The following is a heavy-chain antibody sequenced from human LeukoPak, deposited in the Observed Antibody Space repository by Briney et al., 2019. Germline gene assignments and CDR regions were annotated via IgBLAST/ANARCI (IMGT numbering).Heavy chain of an antibody. Sequence: GGSLRLSCAASGFTFSNAWMSWVRQAPGKGLEWVSAISGSGGSTYYADSVKGRFTISRDNSKNTLYLQMNSLRAEDTAVYYCAKGFWSGYPMRWFDPWGQGTLVTVSS. J-gene: IGHJ5*02. CDR3: AKGFWSGYPMRWFDP. V-gene: IGHV3-23*01. CDR2: ISGSGGST. CDR1: GFTFSNAW. D-gene: IGHD3-3*01.